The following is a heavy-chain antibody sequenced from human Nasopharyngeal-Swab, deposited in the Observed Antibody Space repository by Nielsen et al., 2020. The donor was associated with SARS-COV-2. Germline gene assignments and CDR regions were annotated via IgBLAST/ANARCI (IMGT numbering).Heavy chain of an antibody. J-gene: IGHJ5*01. Sequence: SETLSLTCAVYVGSFSGYYWTWIRQPPGEGLEWIGEINHRGRTNYNPSLKSRVTISVDTSKNQFSLKLTSVTAADTAVYYCARWGYDSSRWYASWGQGSLVTVSS. CDR3: ARWGYDSSRWYAS. V-gene: IGHV4-34*01. CDR1: VGSFSGYY. D-gene: IGHD5-12*01. CDR2: INHRGRT.